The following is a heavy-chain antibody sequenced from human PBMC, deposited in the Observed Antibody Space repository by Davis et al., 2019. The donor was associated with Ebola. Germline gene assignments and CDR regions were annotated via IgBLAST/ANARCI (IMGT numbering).Heavy chain of an antibody. V-gene: IGHV3-72*01. Sequence: GGSLRLSCAVSGLPFSSYFMDWVRLTPGKGLEWVGLSRNKENRYNTEYAASVRGRLTISRDDSKDSLYLQMNSLRTEDTAVYYCVTENWYRFESWGQGTLVTVSS. CDR1: GLPFSSYF. J-gene: IGHJ4*02. CDR3: VTENWYRFES. CDR2: SRNKENRYNT. D-gene: IGHD1/OR15-1a*01.